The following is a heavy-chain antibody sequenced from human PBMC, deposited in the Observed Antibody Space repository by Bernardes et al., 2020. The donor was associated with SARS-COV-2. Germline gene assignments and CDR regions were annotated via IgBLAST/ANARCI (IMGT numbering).Heavy chain of an antibody. D-gene: IGHD3-22*01. Sequence: GGSLRLSCAASGFTVSSNYMSWVRQAPGKGLEWVSVIYSGGSTYYADSVKGRFTISRDNSKNTLYLQMNSLRAEDTAVYYCAREGLGYDSSGYYSAGLSMDVWGQGTTVTVSS. J-gene: IGHJ6*02. CDR1: GFTVSSNY. CDR3: AREGLGYDSSGYYSAGLSMDV. V-gene: IGHV3-66*01. CDR2: IYSGGST.